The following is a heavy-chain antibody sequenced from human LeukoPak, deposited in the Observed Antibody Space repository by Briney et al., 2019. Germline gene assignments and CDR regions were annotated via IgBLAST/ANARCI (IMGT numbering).Heavy chain of an antibody. Sequence: PGGSLRLSCAASGFTFSSYEMNWVRQAPGKGLEWVGHLKSKTDGGTTDYAAPVKGRFTISRDGSKNTLYLQMNSLKTEDTAVYYCTKFFLGRRDYVWESYRYLAFDIWGHGTMVTVSS. V-gene: IGHV3-15*01. D-gene: IGHD3-16*02. CDR1: GFTFSSYE. J-gene: IGHJ3*02. CDR2: LKSKTDGGTT. CDR3: TKFFLGRRDYVWESYRYLAFDI.